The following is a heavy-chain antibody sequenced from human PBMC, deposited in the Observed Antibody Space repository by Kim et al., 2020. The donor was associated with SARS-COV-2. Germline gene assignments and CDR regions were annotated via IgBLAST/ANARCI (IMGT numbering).Heavy chain of an antibody. CDR2: ISSSSSYT. Sequence: GGSLRLSCAASGFTFSDYYMSWIRQAPGKGLEWVSYISSSSSYTNYADSVKGRFTISRDNAKNSLYLQMNSLRAEDTAVYYCARVAQGVLWFGEDWFDPWGQGTLVTVSS. V-gene: IGHV3-11*06. CDR1: GFTFSDYY. CDR3: ARVAQGVLWFGEDWFDP. J-gene: IGHJ5*02. D-gene: IGHD3-10*01.